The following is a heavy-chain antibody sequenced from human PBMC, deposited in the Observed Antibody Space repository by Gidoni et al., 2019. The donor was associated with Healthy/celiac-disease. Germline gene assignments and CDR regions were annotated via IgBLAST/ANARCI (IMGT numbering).Heavy chain of an antibody. V-gene: IGHV1-69*01. CDR3: ARGVTTVVNPLTWYYYGMDV. Sequence: QVQLVQSGAEVTKPGSSVKVSCKASGGTCSSYAISWVRQAPGQGLEWMGGIIPIFGTANYAQKFQGRFTITADESTSTAYMELSSLRSEDTAVYYCARGVTTVVNPLTWYYYGMDVRGQGTTVTVSS. J-gene: IGHJ6*02. CDR1: GGTCSSYA. D-gene: IGHD4-17*01. CDR2: IIPIFGTA.